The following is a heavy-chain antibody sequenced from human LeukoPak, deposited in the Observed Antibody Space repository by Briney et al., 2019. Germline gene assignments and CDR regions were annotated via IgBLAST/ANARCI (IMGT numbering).Heavy chain of an antibody. CDR1: GFTVSSNY. CDR3: AREDDSSGYYPSYFDY. CDR2: IYSGGST. J-gene: IGHJ4*02. D-gene: IGHD3-22*01. Sequence: PGGSLRLSCAASGFTVSSNYMSWVRQAPGKGLEWVSVIYSGGSTYYADSVKGRFTISRDNSKNTLYLQMNSLGAEDTAVYYCAREDDSSGYYPSYFDYWGQGTLVTVSS. V-gene: IGHV3-53*01.